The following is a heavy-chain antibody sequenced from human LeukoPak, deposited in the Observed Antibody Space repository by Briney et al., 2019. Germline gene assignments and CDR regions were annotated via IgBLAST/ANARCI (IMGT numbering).Heavy chain of an antibody. Sequence: ASVKVSCKASGYTFTGYYMHWVRQAPGQGLEWMGWINPNSGGTNYAQKFQGRVTMTRDTSISTAYMELSRLRSDDTAVYYCARVEEIQLWPTRAYYFDYWGQGTLVTVSS. CDR2: INPNSGGT. V-gene: IGHV1-2*02. D-gene: IGHD5-18*01. J-gene: IGHJ4*02. CDR3: ARVEEIQLWPTRAYYFDY. CDR1: GYTFTGYY.